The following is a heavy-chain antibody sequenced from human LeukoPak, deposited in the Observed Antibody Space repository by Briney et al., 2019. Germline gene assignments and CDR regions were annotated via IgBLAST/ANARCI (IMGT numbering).Heavy chain of an antibody. J-gene: IGHJ4*02. Sequence: GGSLRLSCAASGFTFSTYEMNWVRQAPGKGLEWVSYISTRATTIYYADSVKGRLTISRDNAKNSLYLQMNSLRAEDTAVYYCARLTWLDFDYWGQGTLVTVSS. V-gene: IGHV3-48*03. CDR1: GFTFSTYE. CDR3: ARLTWLDFDY. CDR2: ISTRATTI. D-gene: IGHD6-19*01.